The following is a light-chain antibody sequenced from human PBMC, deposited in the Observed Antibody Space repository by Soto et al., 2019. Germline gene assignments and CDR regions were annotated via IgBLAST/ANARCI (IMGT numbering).Light chain of an antibody. CDR3: QSYDSSLRGVV. CDR2: GNS. Sequence: QSVLTQPPSVSVAPGQRVTISCTGSSSNIGAGYDVHWYQQLPGTAPKLLIYGNSNRPSGVPDRFSGSKSGPSASLAITGLQAEDEADYYCQSYDSSLRGVVFGGGTKLTVL. J-gene: IGLJ2*01. CDR1: SSNIGAGYD. V-gene: IGLV1-40*01.